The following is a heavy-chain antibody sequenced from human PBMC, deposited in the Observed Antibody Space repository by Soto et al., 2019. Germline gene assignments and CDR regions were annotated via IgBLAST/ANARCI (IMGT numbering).Heavy chain of an antibody. J-gene: IGHJ4*02. CDR2: ISWNNGDI. V-gene: IGHV3-9*01. Sequence: EVQLVESGGGVVQPGRSLRLSCAASGFTFDDFAMHWVRQAPGKGLEWVSGISWNNGDIYYADSVRGRFTISRDNAKNSLCLQMDSLSAEDTAVYHCVKDSDSSSWYRVFDSWGQGTLVTVSS. CDR3: VKDSDSSSWYRVFDS. D-gene: IGHD6-13*01. CDR1: GFTFDDFA.